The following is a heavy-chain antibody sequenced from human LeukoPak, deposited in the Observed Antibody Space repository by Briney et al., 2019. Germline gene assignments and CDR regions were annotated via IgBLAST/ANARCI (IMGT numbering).Heavy chain of an antibody. Sequence: PSQTLSLTCTVSGGSISSGDYYWSWIRQPPGKGLEWIGYIYYSGSTYYNLSLKSRVTISVDTSKNQFSLKLSSVTAADTAVYYCARELGYCSSTSCHKAFDIWGQGTMVTVSS. J-gene: IGHJ3*02. CDR3: ARELGYCSSTSCHKAFDI. CDR1: GGSISSGDYY. V-gene: IGHV4-30-4*01. CDR2: IYYSGST. D-gene: IGHD2-2*01.